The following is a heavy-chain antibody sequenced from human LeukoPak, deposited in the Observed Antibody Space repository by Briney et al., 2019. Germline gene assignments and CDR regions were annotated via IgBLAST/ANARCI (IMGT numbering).Heavy chain of an antibody. CDR3: ARVPTTVTTGCGY. CDR2: INAGNGNT. CDR1: GYTFTSYA. D-gene: IGHD4-17*01. Sequence: ASVKVSCKASGYTFTSYAMHWVRQAPGQRLEWMGWINAGNGNTKYSQKFQGRVTITRDTSASTAYMELSSLRSEDTAVYYCARVPTTVTTGCGYWGQGILVTVTS. J-gene: IGHJ4*02. V-gene: IGHV1-3*01.